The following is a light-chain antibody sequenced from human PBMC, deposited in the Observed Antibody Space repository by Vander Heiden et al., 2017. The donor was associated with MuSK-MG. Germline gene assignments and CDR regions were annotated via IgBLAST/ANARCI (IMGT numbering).Light chain of an antibody. CDR2: KAS. CDR1: PPIGTW. Sequence: DGQMAQSPSTLSASVGDRVTISCRASPPIGTWLAWYQGKPGEAPKLLIYKASNLHDGVPSRFSGSGSGTEFTLSISSLQPDDFATYYCLQDSNHLGPFGQGTKVEMK. J-gene: IGKJ1*01. V-gene: IGKV1-5*03. CDR3: LQDSNHLGP.